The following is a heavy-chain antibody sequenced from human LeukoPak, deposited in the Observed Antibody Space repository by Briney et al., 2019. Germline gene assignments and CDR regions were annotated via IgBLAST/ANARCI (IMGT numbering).Heavy chain of an antibody. CDR2: INPSGGST. J-gene: IGHJ3*02. Sequence: ASVKVSCKASGYTFTSYYMHWVRQAPGQGLEWMGIINPSGGSTSYAQKFQGRVTMTRDMSTSTVYMELSSLRSEDTAVYYCARDRMVRGVNPDAFDIWGQGTMVTVSS. CDR1: GYTFTSYY. V-gene: IGHV1-46*01. D-gene: IGHD3-10*01. CDR3: ARDRMVRGVNPDAFDI.